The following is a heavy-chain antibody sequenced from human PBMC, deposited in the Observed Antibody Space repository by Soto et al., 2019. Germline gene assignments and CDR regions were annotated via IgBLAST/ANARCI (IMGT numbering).Heavy chain of an antibody. J-gene: IGHJ4*02. CDR2: ISYDGSET. CDR3: AITSVADASFDY. Sequence: QVQLVESGGGVVQPGRSLSLSCAGSGFMFSNNGMHWVRRAPGKGLEWVAVISYDGSETFYADSVKGRFTISRDNSKSTLFLHMSSLTNEDTAVYYCAITSVADASFDYWGQGTLVTVSS. CDR1: GFMFSNNG. V-gene: IGHV3-30*03. D-gene: IGHD4-4*01.